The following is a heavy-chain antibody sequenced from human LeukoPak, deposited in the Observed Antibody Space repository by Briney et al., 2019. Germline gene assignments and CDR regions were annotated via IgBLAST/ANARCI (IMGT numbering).Heavy chain of an antibody. J-gene: IGHJ6*03. D-gene: IGHD5-24*01. CDR1: GFTFRSYG. V-gene: IGHV3-30*18. CDR2: ISYDGSNK. Sequence: PGGSLRLSCAASGFTFRSYGMHWVRQAPGKGLEWVAVISYDGSNKYYAESVKGRFTISRDNSKNTLYLQMNSLRPEDTAVYYCAKDQRSVSIRGYYYMDVWGKGTTVTVSS. CDR3: AKDQRSVSIRGYYYMDV.